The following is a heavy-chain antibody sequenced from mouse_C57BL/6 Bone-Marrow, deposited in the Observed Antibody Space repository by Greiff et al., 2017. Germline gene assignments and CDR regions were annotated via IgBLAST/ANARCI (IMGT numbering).Heavy chain of an antibody. CDR3: ARQLGLDFDY. J-gene: IGHJ2*01. Sequence: QVQLQQPGAELVKPGASVTLSCKASGYTFTSYWMHWVKQRPGRGLEWIGRIAPNSGGTKYNEKFKSKATLTVDKPSSTAYMQLSSLTSEDSAVYYCARQLGLDFDYWRQGTTLTVSS. D-gene: IGHD4-1*01. CDR2: IAPNSGGT. CDR1: GYTFTSYW. V-gene: IGHV1-72*01.